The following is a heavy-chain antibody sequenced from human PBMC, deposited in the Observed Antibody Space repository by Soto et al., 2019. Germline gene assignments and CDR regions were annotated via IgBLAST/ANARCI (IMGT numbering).Heavy chain of an antibody. V-gene: IGHV4-34*01. CDR2: INHSGST. CDR3: ARIRGTEEY. J-gene: IGHJ4*02. Sequence: QVQLQQWSEELLKPSETLSLTCAVYGGSFSGYYWSWIRQPPGKGLEWIGEINHSGSTNYNPSLKSRVTISVDTSKNQFSLKLSSVTAADTAVYYCARIRGTEEYWGQGTLVTVSS. CDR1: GGSFSGYY.